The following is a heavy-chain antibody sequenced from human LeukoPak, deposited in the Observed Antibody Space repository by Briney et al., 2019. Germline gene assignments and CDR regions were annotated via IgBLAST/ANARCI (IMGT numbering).Heavy chain of an antibody. J-gene: IGHJ6*02. V-gene: IGHV1-2*02. Sequence: ASVKVSCKASGYTFTGYYMHWVRQAPGQGLEWMGWINPNSGGTNYAQKFQGRVTMTRDTSISTAYMELSRLRSDDTAVYYCASGPLYGSGTLKPAYYYYGMDVWGQGTTVTVSS. CDR1: GYTFTGYY. D-gene: IGHD3-10*01. CDR2: INPNSGGT. CDR3: ASGPLYGSGTLKPAYYYYGMDV.